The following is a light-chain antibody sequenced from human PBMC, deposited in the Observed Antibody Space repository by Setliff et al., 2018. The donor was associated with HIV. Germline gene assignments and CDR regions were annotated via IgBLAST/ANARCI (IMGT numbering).Light chain of an antibody. CDR2: EVT. CDR3: SSHGAIGV. CDR1: SSDVGGYNY. Sequence: QSVLTQPRSVSGSPGPSVSISCTGTSSDVGGYNYVSWYQQHPGKAPKLIIYEVTKRPSGVPDRFSGSKSGNTASLTVSGLQAEDEADYYCSSHGAIGVFGTGTKVTVL. V-gene: IGLV2-11*01. J-gene: IGLJ1*01.